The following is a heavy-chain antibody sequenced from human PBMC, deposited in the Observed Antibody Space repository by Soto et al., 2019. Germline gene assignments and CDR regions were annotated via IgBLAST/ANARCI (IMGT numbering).Heavy chain of an antibody. CDR2: ISSSGSTI. V-gene: IGHV3-11*01. CDR1: GFTFSDYY. J-gene: IGHJ4*02. CDR3: AREGIEGIVATIIDY. D-gene: IGHD5-12*01. Sequence: GGSLRLSCAASGFTFSDYYMSWIRQAPGKGLEWVSYISSSGSTIYYADSVKGRFTISRDNAKNSLYLQMNSLRAEDTAVYYCAREGIEGIVATIIDYWGQGTLVTVSS.